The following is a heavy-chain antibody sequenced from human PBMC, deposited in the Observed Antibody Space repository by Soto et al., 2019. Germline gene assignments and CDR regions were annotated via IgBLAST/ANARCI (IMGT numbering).Heavy chain of an antibody. CDR3: ARLVGNSWLDH. CDR2: TYYRSIWQT. J-gene: IGHJ5*02. V-gene: IGHV6-1*01. Sequence: QVQLQQSGPGLVKPSQTLSLTCAISGDSVSSNDAVWNWIRQSPSRGLEWLGRTYYRSIWQTEYAVAVKGRMAIDPDPSKRQFSLQLNSVTPADTAMYYCARLVGNSWLDHWGQGTLVTVSA. CDR1: GDSVSSNDAV. D-gene: IGHD1-26*01.